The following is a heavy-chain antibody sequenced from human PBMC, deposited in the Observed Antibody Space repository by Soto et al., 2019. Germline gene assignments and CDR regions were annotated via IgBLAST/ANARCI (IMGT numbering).Heavy chain of an antibody. V-gene: IGHV3-23*01. J-gene: IGHJ3*02. Sequence: GGSLRLSCAASGFTFSSYAMSWVRQAPGKGLEWVSAISGSGGSTYYADSVKGRFTISRDNSKNTLYLQMNSLRAEETAVYYCARKMYYYDSSGPHAFDIWGEGTLVTVSS. CDR1: GFTFSSYA. CDR2: ISGSGGST. CDR3: ARKMYYYDSSGPHAFDI. D-gene: IGHD3-22*01.